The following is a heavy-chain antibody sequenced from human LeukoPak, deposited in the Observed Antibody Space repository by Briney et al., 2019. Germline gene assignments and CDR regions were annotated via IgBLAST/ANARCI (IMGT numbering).Heavy chain of an antibody. CDR1: GFPFSSYA. CDR3: ATIGLP. V-gene: IGHV3-64*01. Sequence: GGSLRLSCAASGFPFSSYAIHWVRQAPGKGLEYLSAISSDGDSTYYTNSVKGRFTISRDNSKNTLYLHMGSLRAEDMAVYYCATIGLPWGQGTLVTVPS. CDR2: ISSDGDST. D-gene: IGHD1-26*01. J-gene: IGHJ5*02.